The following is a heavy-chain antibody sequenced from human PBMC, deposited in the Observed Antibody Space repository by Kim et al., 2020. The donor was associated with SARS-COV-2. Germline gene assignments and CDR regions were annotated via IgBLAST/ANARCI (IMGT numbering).Heavy chain of an antibody. Sequence: YNPYLKSRVTISVDTSKNQFSLKLSSVTAADTAVYYCARLAIAVAGTLDYWGQGTLVTVSS. V-gene: IGHV4-39*01. CDR3: ARLAIAVAGTLDY. D-gene: IGHD6-19*01. J-gene: IGHJ4*02.